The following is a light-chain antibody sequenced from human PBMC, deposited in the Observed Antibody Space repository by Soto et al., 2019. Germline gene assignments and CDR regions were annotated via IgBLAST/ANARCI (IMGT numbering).Light chain of an antibody. J-gene: IGKJ2*01. Sequence: EIVLTQSPGTLSLSPGERATLSCRTSQSVSASFIAWYQQRPGQAPRLLIYGASSRATGIADRFRGVGSGTDFTLTITRLEPEDFAVYYCQQYGSAPPYTFGQGTKLEI. CDR3: QQYGSAPPYT. CDR1: QSVSASF. V-gene: IGKV3-20*01. CDR2: GAS.